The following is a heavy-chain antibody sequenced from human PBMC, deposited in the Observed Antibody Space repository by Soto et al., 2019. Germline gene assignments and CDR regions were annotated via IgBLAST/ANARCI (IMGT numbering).Heavy chain of an antibody. V-gene: IGHV3-23*01. CDR1: GFTFTSYA. D-gene: IGHD5-12*01. CDR3: AKMVHGGYVSYFDS. CDR2: TSGSGDTT. Sequence: LRLSCEASGFTFTSYAISWVRQAAGKGLEWVSATSGSGDTTYYADSVKGRFTISRDNSEKRLYLQMNSLRAEDTAVYYCAKMVHGGYVSYFDSWGQGTLVTVSS. J-gene: IGHJ4*02.